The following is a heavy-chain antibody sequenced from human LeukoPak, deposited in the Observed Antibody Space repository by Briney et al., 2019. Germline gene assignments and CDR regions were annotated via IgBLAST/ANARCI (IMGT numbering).Heavy chain of an antibody. Sequence: GESLKISCKGSGYSFTNYWIDWVRQMRGKGLEWMGIIYPGDSDTRYGPSFQGQVTISADKSISTAYLQWSSLKASDTAMYYCASSLRGIAARQFDYWGQGTLVTVSS. CDR1: GYSFTNYW. V-gene: IGHV5-51*01. J-gene: IGHJ4*02. CDR2: IYPGDSDT. D-gene: IGHD6-6*01. CDR3: ASSLRGIAARQFDY.